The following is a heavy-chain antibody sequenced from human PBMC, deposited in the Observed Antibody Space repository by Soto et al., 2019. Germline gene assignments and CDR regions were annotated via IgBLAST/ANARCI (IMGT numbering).Heavy chain of an antibody. D-gene: IGHD2-21*02. J-gene: IGHJ1*01. V-gene: IGHV4-59*01. CDR3: ARAYCGGDCYSAEYFQH. CDR1: GGSISSYY. CDR2: IYYSGST. Sequence: PSETLSLTCTVSGGSISSYYWSWIRQPPGKGLEWIGYIYYSGSTNYNPSLKSRVTISVDTSKNQFSLKLSSVTAADTAVYYCARAYCGGDCYSAEYFQHWGQGTLVTVSS.